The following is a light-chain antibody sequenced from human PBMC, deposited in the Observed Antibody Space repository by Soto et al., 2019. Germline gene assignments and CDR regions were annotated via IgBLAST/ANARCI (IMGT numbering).Light chain of an antibody. Sequence: EIVMTQSPDSLAVSLGERATINCKSSQSVSSRCNNVIWYKQKPGQPPKLLIYRASTREWGVPDRFSGSGSGPDFTLTISSLQAEDVAVYYCQQYYSSPYTFGQGTKLEIK. V-gene: IGKV4-1*01. CDR2: RAS. J-gene: IGKJ2*01. CDR3: QQYYSSPYT. CDR1: QSVSSRCNNV.